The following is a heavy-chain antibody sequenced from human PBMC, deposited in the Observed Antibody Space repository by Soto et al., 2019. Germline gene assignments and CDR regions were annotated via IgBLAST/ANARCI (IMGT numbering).Heavy chain of an antibody. CDR2: IIPTFGTA. Sequence: SVKVSCKASRVAFSKFIVTWVRQAPGLGLEWVGGIIPTFGTANYAQKFQGRVTITADESTSTSYMEVNNLRSEDTATYYCAQRTPEYGMDVWGQGTMVTVSS. CDR1: RVAFSKFI. CDR3: AQRTPEYGMDV. J-gene: IGHJ6*02. V-gene: IGHV1-69*13.